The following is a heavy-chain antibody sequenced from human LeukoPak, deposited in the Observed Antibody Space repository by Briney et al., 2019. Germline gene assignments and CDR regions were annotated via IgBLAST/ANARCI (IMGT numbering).Heavy chain of an antibody. D-gene: IGHD3-3*01. CDR2: IIPIFGTA. V-gene: IGHV1-69*13. CDR3: AREGGITIFGVVINKYYFDY. CDR1: GGTFSSYA. J-gene: IGHJ4*02. Sequence: ASVKVSCKASGGTFSSYAISWVRQAPGQGLEWMGGIIPIFGTANYAQKFQGRVTITADESTSTAYMELSSLRAEDMAVYYCAREGGITIFGVVINKYYFDYWGQGTLVTVSS.